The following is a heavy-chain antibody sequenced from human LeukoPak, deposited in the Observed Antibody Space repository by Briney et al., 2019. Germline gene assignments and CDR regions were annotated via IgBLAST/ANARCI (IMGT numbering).Heavy chain of an antibody. J-gene: IGHJ4*02. CDR2: ISSSGTTI. D-gene: IGHD2-8*02. V-gene: IGHV3-48*03. Sequence: GGSLRLSCAVSGFTFSSYEMNWVRQAPGKGLEWVSYISSSGTTIYYADSVKGRFTISRDNAKNSLYLQMNSLRAEDTAVYYCVRGTGGIFDSWGQGTLVTVSS. CDR1: GFTFSSYE. CDR3: VRGTGGIFDS.